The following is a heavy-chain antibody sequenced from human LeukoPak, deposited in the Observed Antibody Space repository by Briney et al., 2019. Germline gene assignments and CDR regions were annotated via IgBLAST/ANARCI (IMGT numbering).Heavy chain of an antibody. CDR3: ARNDFWSGYYGSWGNDY. Sequence: ASVNVSCKASGYTFTSYDINWVRQATGQGLEWMGWMNPNSGNTGYAQKVQGRVTITRNPSISTAYMELSSLRSEDTAVYYCARNDFWSGYYGSWGNDYWGQGTLVTVSS. D-gene: IGHD3-3*01. CDR1: GYTFTSYD. CDR2: MNPNSGNT. J-gene: IGHJ4*02. V-gene: IGHV1-8*03.